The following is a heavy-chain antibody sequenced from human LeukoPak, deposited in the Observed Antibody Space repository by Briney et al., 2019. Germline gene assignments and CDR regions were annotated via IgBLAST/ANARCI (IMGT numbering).Heavy chain of an antibody. D-gene: IGHD2-15*01. CDR2: ITGSGYTT. CDR3: ARAGYCSGGACYGMDY. J-gene: IGHJ4*02. V-gene: IGHV3-23*01. Sequence: GGSLRLSCAASGFTFSNNAMSWVRQAPGKGLEWVSVITGSGYTTHYADSVKGRFTISRDNSKNTLYVQMNSLRAEDTAVYYCARAGYCSGGACYGMDYWGQGTLVTV. CDR1: GFTFSNNA.